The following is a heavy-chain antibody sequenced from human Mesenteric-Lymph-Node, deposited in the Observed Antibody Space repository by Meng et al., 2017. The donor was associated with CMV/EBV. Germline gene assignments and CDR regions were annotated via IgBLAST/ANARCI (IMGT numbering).Heavy chain of an antibody. V-gene: IGHV1-2*02. Sequence: ASVKVSCKASGYTFTGYYMHWVQQAPGQGLEWMGWINPDTGGTNYAQKFQGRVTMTRDTSISTAYMELSRLRSDDTAVYYCARAPLNTDEVDYWGQGTLVTVSS. CDR2: INPDTGGT. D-gene: IGHD1/OR15-1a*01. CDR3: ARAPLNTDEVDY. CDR1: GYTFTGYY. J-gene: IGHJ4*02.